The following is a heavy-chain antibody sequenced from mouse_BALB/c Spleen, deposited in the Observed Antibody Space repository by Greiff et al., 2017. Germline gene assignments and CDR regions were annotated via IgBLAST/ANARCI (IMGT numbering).Heavy chain of an antibody. CDR3: ALYGSSFYAMDY. D-gene: IGHD1-1*01. V-gene: IGHV1-39*01. Sequence: VQGVESGPELEKPGASVKISCKASGYSFTGYNMNWVKQSNGKSLEWIGNIDPYYGGTSYNQKFKGKATLTVDKSSSTAYMQLKSLTSEDSAVYYCALYGSSFYAMDYWGQGTSVTVSS. CDR2: IDPYYGGT. CDR1: GYSFTGYN. J-gene: IGHJ4*01.